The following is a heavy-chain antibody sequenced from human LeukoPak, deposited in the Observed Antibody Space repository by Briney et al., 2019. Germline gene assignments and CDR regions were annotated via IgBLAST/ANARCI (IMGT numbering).Heavy chain of an antibody. CDR1: GFTFSSYD. J-gene: IGHJ4*02. D-gene: IGHD1-1*01. Sequence: GGSLRLSCAASGFTFSSYDIHWVRQAPGKGLEWVAFIQYDGSNKYYADSVKGRFTISRDNSKNTLYLQMNSLRAEDTAVYYCAKDGQGTRELERPLSYWGQGTLVTVSS. CDR3: AKDGQGTRELERPLSY. V-gene: IGHV3-30*02. CDR2: IQYDGSNK.